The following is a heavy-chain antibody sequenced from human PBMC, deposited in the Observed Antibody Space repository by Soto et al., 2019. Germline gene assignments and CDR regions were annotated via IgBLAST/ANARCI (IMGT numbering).Heavy chain of an antibody. D-gene: IGHD3-10*01. J-gene: IGHJ4*02. CDR1: GFTFSSYG. V-gene: IGHV3-30*18. Sequence: GGSLRLSCAASGFTFSSYGMHWVRQAPDKGLEWVAVISYDGSNKYYADSVKGRFTISRDNSKNTLYLQMNSLRAEDTAVYYCAKVWFGELSYDYWGQGTLVTVSS. CDR3: AKVWFGELSYDY. CDR2: ISYDGSNK.